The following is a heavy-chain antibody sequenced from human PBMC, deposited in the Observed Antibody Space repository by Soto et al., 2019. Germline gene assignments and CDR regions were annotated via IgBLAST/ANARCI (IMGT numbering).Heavy chain of an antibody. CDR3: ATEEIVAAGFDY. V-gene: IGHV1-24*01. J-gene: IGHJ4*02. Sequence: EASVKVSCKVSGYTLTELSMHWVRQAPGKGLEWMGGFDPEDGETIYAQKFQGRVTMTEDTSTDTAYMELSSLRSEDTAVYYCATEEIVAAGFDYWGQGTLVTVSS. D-gene: IGHD2-15*01. CDR1: GYTLTELS. CDR2: FDPEDGET.